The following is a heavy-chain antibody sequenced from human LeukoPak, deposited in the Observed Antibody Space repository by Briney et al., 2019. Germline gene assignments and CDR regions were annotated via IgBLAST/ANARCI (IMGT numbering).Heavy chain of an antibody. Sequence: ASVKVSCKASGYTFTGYYMHWVRQAPGQGLEWMGWINPNSGGTNSAQKFQGRVTMTRDTSISTAYMELSRLTSDDTAVYYCARSDSGYDFIGYYYYGMDVWGQGTTVTVSS. J-gene: IGHJ6*02. V-gene: IGHV1-2*02. CDR2: INPNSGGT. CDR3: ARSDSGYDFIGYYYYGMDV. CDR1: GYTFTGYY. D-gene: IGHD5-12*01.